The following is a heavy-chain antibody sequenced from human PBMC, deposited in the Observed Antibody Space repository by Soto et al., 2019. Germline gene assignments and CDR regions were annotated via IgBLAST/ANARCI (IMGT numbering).Heavy chain of an antibody. Sequence: ASVKVSCKASGYTFTSYAMHWVRQAPGQRLEWMGWISAGNGNTKYSQKFQGRVTITRDTSASTAYMELSSLRSEDTAVYYCARVSDYDILTGYYDYWGQGTLVTVSS. D-gene: IGHD3-9*01. J-gene: IGHJ4*02. CDR2: ISAGNGNT. V-gene: IGHV1-3*01. CDR1: GYTFTSYA. CDR3: ARVSDYDILTGYYDY.